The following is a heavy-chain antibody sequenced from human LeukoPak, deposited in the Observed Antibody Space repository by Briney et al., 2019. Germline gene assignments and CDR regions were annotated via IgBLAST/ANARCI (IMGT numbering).Heavy chain of an antibody. D-gene: IGHD1-1*01. J-gene: IGHJ4*02. CDR1: GYTFTGYY. CDR3: ARVSVDGYNSYYFDY. CDR2: INPNSGGT. V-gene: IGHV1-2*02. Sequence: GASVRVSCKASGYTFTGYYMHWVRQAPGQGLEWMGWINPNSGGTNYAQKLQGRVTMTTDTSTSTAYMELRSLRSDDTAVYYCARVSVDGYNSYYFDYWGQGTLVTVSS.